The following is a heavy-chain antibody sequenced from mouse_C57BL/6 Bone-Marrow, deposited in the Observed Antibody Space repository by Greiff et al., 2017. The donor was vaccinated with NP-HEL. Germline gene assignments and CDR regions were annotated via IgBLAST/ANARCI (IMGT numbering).Heavy chain of an antibody. J-gene: IGHJ3*01. CDR2: ISNGGGSP. Sequence: EVHLVESGGGLVQPGGSLKLSCAASGFTFSDYYMYWVRQTPEKRLEWVAYISNGGGSPYYPDTVKGRFTISRDNAKNTLYLQMSRLKSEDTAMYYCARHEGGFAYWGQGTLVTVSA. CDR1: GFTFSDYY. V-gene: IGHV5-12*01. CDR3: ARHEGGFAY.